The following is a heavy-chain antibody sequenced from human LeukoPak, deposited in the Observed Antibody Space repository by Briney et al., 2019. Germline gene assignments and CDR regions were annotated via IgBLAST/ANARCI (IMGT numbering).Heavy chain of an antibody. D-gene: IGHD7-27*01. V-gene: IGHV3-23*01. Sequence: GGSLRLSCIASGFTFDTFAMSWVRQAPGKGLEWVSGIGNTETYYADAVKGRFTISRDKSKSTIYLHMNNLRAEDTALYYCARDGQAFNSNWDYFEYWGQGTPVTVSS. CDR2: IGNTET. CDR1: GFTFDTFA. CDR3: ARDGQAFNSNWDYFEY. J-gene: IGHJ4*02.